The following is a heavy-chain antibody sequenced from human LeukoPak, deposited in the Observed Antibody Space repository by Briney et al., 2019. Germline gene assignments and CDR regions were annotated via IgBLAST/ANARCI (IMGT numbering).Heavy chain of an antibody. CDR1: GFTFSNYV. J-gene: IGHJ4*02. D-gene: IGHD3-10*01. V-gene: IGHV3-23*01. Sequence: GGSLRLSCATSGFTFSNYVMSWVRQAPGEGLEWVSAITGSADDTYYADSVKGRFTISRDNSKNTLYLQMNSQRAEDTAVYYCAKASGASRPYYFDYWGQGTLVTVSS. CDR2: ITGSADDT. CDR3: AKASGASRPYYFDY.